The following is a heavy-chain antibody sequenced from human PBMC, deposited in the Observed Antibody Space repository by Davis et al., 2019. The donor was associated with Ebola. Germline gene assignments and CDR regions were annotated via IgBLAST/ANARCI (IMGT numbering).Heavy chain of an antibody. D-gene: IGHD1-26*01. CDR3: ARDPGAGGVGASIDY. CDR1: GGTFSSYA. V-gene: IGHV1-69*13. Sequence: SVKVSCKASGGTFSSYAISWVRQAPGQGLEWMGGIIPIFGTANYAQKFQGRVTITADESTSTAYMELSSLRSEDTAVYYCARDPGAGGVGASIDYWGQGTLVTVSS. CDR2: IIPIFGTA. J-gene: IGHJ4*02.